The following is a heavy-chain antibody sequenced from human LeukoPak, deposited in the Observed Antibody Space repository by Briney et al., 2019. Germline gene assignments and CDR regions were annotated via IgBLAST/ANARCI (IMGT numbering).Heavy chain of an antibody. CDR3: AKDTGYYGSGSPFDY. D-gene: IGHD3-10*01. CDR1: GFTFSSYA. Sequence: PGASLRLSCAASGFTFSSYAMGWVRQAPGEGLEWVSSISGSGGSTYYADSVKGRFTISRDNSKNTLYQQMNSPRAEDTAVYYCAKDTGYYGSGSPFDYWGQGTLVTVSS. V-gene: IGHV3-23*01. CDR2: ISGSGGST. J-gene: IGHJ4*02.